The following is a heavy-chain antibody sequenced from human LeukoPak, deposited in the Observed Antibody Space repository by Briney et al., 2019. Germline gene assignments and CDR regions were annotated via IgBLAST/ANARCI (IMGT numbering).Heavy chain of an antibody. Sequence: GGSLRLSCAASGFTFSTYNMNWVRQAPGKGLEWVSSITSGGTYTYYADSVKGRFTTSRDNAKNSLSLQLSSLRAEDTAVYYCARGHYDVLTASYKWTPDYWGQGILVTVSS. CDR1: GFTFSTYN. V-gene: IGHV3-21*06. J-gene: IGHJ4*02. D-gene: IGHD3-9*01. CDR3: ARGHYDVLTASYKWTPDY. CDR2: ITSGGTYT.